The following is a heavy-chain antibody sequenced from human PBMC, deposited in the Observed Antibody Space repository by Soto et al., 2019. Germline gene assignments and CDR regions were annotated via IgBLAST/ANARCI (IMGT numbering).Heavy chain of an antibody. D-gene: IGHD6-19*01. V-gene: IGHV3-7*01. CDR3: ARDGSGWSID. Sequence: GGSLRLSCAVSGFTFRNSWMSWLRQAPERGLEWVANIKPDGGEKYYVDSVAGRFTISRDNARNSLYLQMNSLRAEDTGVYYCARDGSGWSIDWGQGTLVTVSS. CDR2: IKPDGGEK. CDR1: GFTFRNSW. J-gene: IGHJ4*02.